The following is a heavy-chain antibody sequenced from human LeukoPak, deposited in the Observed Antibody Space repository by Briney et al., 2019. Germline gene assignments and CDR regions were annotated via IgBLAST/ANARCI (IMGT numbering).Heavy chain of an antibody. CDR2: IYHSGST. CDR1: GASIRSGDYY. V-gene: IGHV4-30-2*01. CDR3: ARDHGYYYGMDV. Sequence: SETLSLTCTVSGASIRSGDYYWSWIRQPPGKGLEWIGYIYHSGSTYYNPSLKSRVTISVDRSKNQFSLKLSSVTAADTAVYYCARDHGYYYGMDVWGQGTTVTVSS. J-gene: IGHJ6*02.